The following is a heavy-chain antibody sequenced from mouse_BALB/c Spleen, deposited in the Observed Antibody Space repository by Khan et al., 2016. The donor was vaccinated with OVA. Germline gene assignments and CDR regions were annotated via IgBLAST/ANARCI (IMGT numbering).Heavy chain of an antibody. CDR2: INTYTGEP. CDR3: ARSPYVSYVMVY. Sequence: QIQLVQSGPELKKPGETVKISCKASGYTFTNYGMNWVKQAPGKGLKWMGWINTYTGEPTYADDFKGRFAFSLETSASTAYLQINNLKNEDTATXLCARSPYVSYVMVYWGQGTSVTVSS. J-gene: IGHJ4*01. V-gene: IGHV9-3-1*01. D-gene: IGHD1-1*01. CDR1: GYTFTNYG.